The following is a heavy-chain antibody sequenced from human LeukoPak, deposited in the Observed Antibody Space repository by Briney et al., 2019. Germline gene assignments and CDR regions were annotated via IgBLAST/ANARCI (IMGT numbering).Heavy chain of an antibody. J-gene: IGHJ4*02. CDR2: ISSIGGST. D-gene: IGHD3-3*01. V-gene: IGHV3-64D*06. CDR1: AFSFSSYA. CDR3: VSLSEEWSSPLDY. Sequence: GRSMRPSCSPSAFSFSSYAMRWVSHPPGKGLEYVSAISSIGGSTHYADSVKGSFTISRDNSKNTLYLQMSSLRAEDTAVYYCVSLSEEWSSPLDYWGQGTLVTVSS.